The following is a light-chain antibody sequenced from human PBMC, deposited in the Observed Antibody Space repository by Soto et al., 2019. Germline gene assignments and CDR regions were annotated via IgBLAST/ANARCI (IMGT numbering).Light chain of an antibody. CDR3: QQYTNWTPWT. CDR2: GAS. CDR1: QSLSTN. V-gene: IGKV3-15*01. Sequence: EIVMTQSPATLSVSPGERATLSCRASQSLSTNLAWYQQKPGQSPRLLSYGASTRATGVPARFSGSGSGTEFTLTITRHQSEDFVVYYCQQYTNWTPWTFGQGTKM. J-gene: IGKJ1*01.